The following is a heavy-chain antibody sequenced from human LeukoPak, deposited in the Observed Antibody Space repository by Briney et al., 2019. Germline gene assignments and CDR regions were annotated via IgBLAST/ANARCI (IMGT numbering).Heavy chain of an antibody. D-gene: IGHD3-22*01. J-gene: IGHJ6*02. V-gene: IGHV3-53*01. CDR1: GFTVRSTS. CDR3: ARAGLSYDSRGSNYYYGLDV. CDR2: IYSGGST. Sequence: GGSLRLSCAASGFTVRSTSMSWVRQAPGKGLEWVSVIYSGGSTYYADSVKGRSTISRDNSKNTLHLQMNSLRAEDTAVYYCARAGLSYDSRGSNYYYGLDVWGQGTTVAVSS.